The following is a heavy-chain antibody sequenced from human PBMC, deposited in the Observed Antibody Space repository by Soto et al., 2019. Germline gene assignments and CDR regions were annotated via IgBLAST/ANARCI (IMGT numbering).Heavy chain of an antibody. CDR3: ARGIRTRYFDY. J-gene: IGHJ4*02. Sequence: SETLSLTCTVSGGSISSGDYYWSWIRQPPGKGLEWIGYIYYSGSTYYNPSLKSRVTISVDTSKNQFSLKLSSVTAADTAVYYCARGIRTRYFDYWGQGTLVTVSS. CDR1: GGSISSGDYY. V-gene: IGHV4-30-4*01. CDR2: IYYSGST.